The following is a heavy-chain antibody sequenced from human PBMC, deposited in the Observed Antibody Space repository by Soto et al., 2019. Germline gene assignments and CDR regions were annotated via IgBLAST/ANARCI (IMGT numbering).Heavy chain of an antibody. J-gene: IGHJ4*02. D-gene: IGHD2-15*01. Sequence: QVQLVESGGGVVQPGRSLRLSCAASGFTFSSYAMHWVRQAPGKGLEWVAVISYDGSNKYYADSVKGRFTISRDNSKNTLYLQMNSLRAEDTAVYYCAREMVDRPFDYWGQGTLVTVSS. CDR1: GFTFSSYA. CDR3: AREMVDRPFDY. V-gene: IGHV3-30-3*01. CDR2: ISYDGSNK.